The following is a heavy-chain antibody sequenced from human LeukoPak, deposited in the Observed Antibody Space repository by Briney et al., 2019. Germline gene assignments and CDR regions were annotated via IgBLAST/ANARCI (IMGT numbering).Heavy chain of an antibody. D-gene: IGHD6-13*01. CDR2: IYYSGST. Sequence: PSETLSLTCTVSGGSISSSNYYWGWVRQPPGKGLAWIGNIYYSGSTYYNPSLKSRVTISVDTSKNQFSLKLSSVTAADTAVYYCAREVVAAPGTVDYWGQGTLVTVSS. J-gene: IGHJ4*02. CDR1: GGSISSSNYY. CDR3: AREVVAAPGTVDY. V-gene: IGHV4-39*07.